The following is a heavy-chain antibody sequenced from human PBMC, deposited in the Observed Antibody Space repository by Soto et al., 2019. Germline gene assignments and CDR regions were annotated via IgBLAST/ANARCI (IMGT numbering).Heavy chain of an antibody. Sequence: APVKGSCKASGYTFTSYGISWGRQAPGQGVEWRGWVSAYKGKTKYAQKLQGRGTMGTDTPTSPAYMELRSLRSDDTAVYYCARDHGRDCSGGSCYDYWGQGTLVTVSS. J-gene: IGHJ4*02. D-gene: IGHD2-15*01. CDR2: VSAYKGKT. CDR1: GYTFTSYG. V-gene: IGHV1-18*01. CDR3: ARDHGRDCSGGSCYDY.